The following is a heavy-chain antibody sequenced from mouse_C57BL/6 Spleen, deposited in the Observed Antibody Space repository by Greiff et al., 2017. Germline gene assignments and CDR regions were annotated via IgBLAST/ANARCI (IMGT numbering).Heavy chain of an antibody. CDR1: GYSITSGYD. V-gene: IGHV3-1*01. Sequence: VQLKESGPGMVKPSQSLSLTCTVTGYSITSGYDWHWIRHFPGNKLEWMGYISYSGSTNYNPSLKSRISITHDTSKNHFFLKLNSVTTEDTATYYCARGDSNYYYAMDYWGQGTSVTVSS. CDR2: ISYSGST. J-gene: IGHJ4*01. D-gene: IGHD2-5*01. CDR3: ARGDSNYYYAMDY.